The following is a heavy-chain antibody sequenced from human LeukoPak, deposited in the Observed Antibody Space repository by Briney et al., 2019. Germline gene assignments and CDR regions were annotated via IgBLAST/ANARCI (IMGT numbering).Heavy chain of an antibody. D-gene: IGHD1-26*01. CDR1: GFSFSSYG. V-gene: IGHV3-30*02. CDR2: IRYDGSNE. CDR3: AKESQLSYSGTFYIDY. Sequence: PGGSLRLSCVASGFSFSSYGMNWVRRAPGKGLEWVGFIRYDGSNEYYADSVKGRFTISRDSSKNTLYLQMNSLITEDTAVYYCAKESQLSYSGTFYIDYWGQGTLVTVSS. J-gene: IGHJ4*02.